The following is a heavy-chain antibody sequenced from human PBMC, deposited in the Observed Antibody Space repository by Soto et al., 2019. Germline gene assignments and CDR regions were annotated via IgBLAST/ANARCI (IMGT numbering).Heavy chain of an antibody. V-gene: IGHV1-8*01. CDR1: GYTFTSYD. D-gene: IGHD1-20*01. J-gene: IGHJ4*02. CDR3: ARGGNWNAWLVLVY. CDR2: MNPNSGNT. Sequence: VASVKVSFKASGYTFTSYDINWLRQATGQGLEWMGWMNPNSGNTGYAQKFQGRVTMTRNTSISTAYMELSSLRSEDTAVYYCARGGNWNAWLVLVYWGQGTLVTVSS.